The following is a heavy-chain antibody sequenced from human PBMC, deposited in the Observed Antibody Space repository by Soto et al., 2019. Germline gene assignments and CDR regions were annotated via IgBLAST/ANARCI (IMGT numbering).Heavy chain of an antibody. J-gene: IGHJ6*03. CDR3: AREGGYCSSTRCDAIYYYYREV. D-gene: IGHD2-2*01. Sequence: QVQLVESGGGVVQPGRSLRLSCAASGFTFSSYGMHWVRQAPGKGLEWVAVIWYDGSNKYYADSVKGRFTISKDNSKYTIYLRMNGLRAEDTAVYYCAREGGYCSSTRCDAIYYYYREVWGKGPTVTVSS. CDR1: GFTFSSYG. V-gene: IGHV3-33*01. CDR2: IWYDGSNK.